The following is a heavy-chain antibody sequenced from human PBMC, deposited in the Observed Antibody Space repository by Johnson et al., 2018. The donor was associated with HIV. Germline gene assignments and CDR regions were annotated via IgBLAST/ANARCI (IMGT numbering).Heavy chain of an antibody. CDR2: IGTAGDT. Sequence: VQLVESGGGVVQPGRSLRLSCAASGFTFSSYDMHWVRQATGKGLEWVSAIGTAGDTYYPGSVKGRFTISRENAKNSLYLQMNSLRTEDSALYYCAKGAVAGINDAFDIWGQGTMVTVSS. CDR3: AKGAVAGINDAFDI. V-gene: IGHV3-13*01. CDR1: GFTFSSYD. J-gene: IGHJ3*02. D-gene: IGHD6-19*01.